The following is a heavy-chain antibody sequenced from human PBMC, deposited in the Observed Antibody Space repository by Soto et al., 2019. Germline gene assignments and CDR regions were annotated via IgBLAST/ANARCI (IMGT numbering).Heavy chain of an antibody. V-gene: IGHV3-74*01. CDR1: GFTFSSYW. D-gene: IGHD4-4*01. Sequence: GGSLRLSCAASGFTFSSYWMHWVRQAPGKGLVWVSRINSDGSSTSYADSVKGRFTISRDNAKNTLYLQMNSLRAEDTAVYYCARDRVSNLHYYYYYYMDVWGKGTTVTVSS. CDR2: INSDGSST. CDR3: ARDRVSNLHYYYYYYMDV. J-gene: IGHJ6*03.